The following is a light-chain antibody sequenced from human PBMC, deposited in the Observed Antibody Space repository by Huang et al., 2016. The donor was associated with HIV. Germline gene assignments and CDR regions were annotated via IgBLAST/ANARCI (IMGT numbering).Light chain of an antibody. CDR3: QQRSNWPRT. CDR2: DAS. Sequence: EIVLTQSPATLSLSPGEIATLSCRASQSVSSYLAWYQQKPGQAPYLLIYDASNRATGIPARFSGSGSGTDFTLTISSLEPEDFAVYYCQQRSNWPRTFGQGTKLEIK. V-gene: IGKV3-11*01. J-gene: IGKJ2*01. CDR1: QSVSSY.